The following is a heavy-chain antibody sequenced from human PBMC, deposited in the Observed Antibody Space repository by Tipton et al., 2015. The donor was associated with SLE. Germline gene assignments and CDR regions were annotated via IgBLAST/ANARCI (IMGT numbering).Heavy chain of an antibody. CDR1: GGSISFDY. CDR2: IYSSGTT. J-gene: IGHJ4*02. V-gene: IGHV4-4*07. D-gene: IGHD3-10*01. CDR3: AREGSIIMLQGEGY. Sequence: TLSLTCTVSGGSISFDYWSWIRQPAGKGLEWIGRIYSSGTTDYNPSLKSRVTISADTSKNLFSLKLSSVTAADTAVYYCAREGSIIMLQGEGYWGQGTLVTVSS.